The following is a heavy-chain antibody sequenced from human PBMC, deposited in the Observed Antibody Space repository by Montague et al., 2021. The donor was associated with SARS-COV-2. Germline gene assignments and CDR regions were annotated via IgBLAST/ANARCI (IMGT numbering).Heavy chain of an antibody. CDR2: TYYRSKWYN. V-gene: IGHV6-1*01. CDR3: ARGIWFGELLTGYYYYGMDV. Sequence: CAISGGSVSSNRAAWNWIRQSPSRGLEWLGRTYYRSKWYNDYAVSVKSRITINPDTSKNQFSLQLNSVTPEDTAVYYCARGIWFGELLTGYYYYGMDVWGQGTTVTVSS. J-gene: IGHJ6*02. D-gene: IGHD3-10*01. CDR1: GGSVSSNRAA.